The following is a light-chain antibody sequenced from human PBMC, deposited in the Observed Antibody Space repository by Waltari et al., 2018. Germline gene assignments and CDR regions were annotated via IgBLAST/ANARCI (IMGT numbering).Light chain of an antibody. J-gene: IGLJ3*02. CDR2: EAP. CDR3: CSYVGDVTWV. V-gene: IGLV2-23*01. Sequence: QSALTQPASVSGSPGQAITISCTGTSSAVGSYDLVSWYQHHPGNAPKLMIYEAPHLPSGASDRFSGSKSGNTASLTISGLQAEDEADYYCCSYVGDVTWVFGGGTKLTVL. CDR1: SSAVGSYDL.